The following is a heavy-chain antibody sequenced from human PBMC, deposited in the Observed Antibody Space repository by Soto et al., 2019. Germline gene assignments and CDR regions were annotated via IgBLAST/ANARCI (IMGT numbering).Heavy chain of an antibody. CDR2: ISSSSSTI. V-gene: IGHV3-48*01. J-gene: IGHJ6*03. D-gene: IGHD2-15*01. CDR1: GFTFSSYS. Sequence: GRSLRLSCAASGFTFSSYSMNWVRQAPGKGLEWVSYISSSSSTIYYADSVKGRFTISRDNAKNSLYLQMNSLRAEDTAVYHCARSPYCSGGSCHRDYYYYMDVWGKGTTVTVSS. CDR3: ARSPYCSGGSCHRDYYYYMDV.